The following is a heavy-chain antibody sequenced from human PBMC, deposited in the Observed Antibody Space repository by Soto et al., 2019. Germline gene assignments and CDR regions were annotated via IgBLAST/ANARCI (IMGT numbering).Heavy chain of an antibody. CDR1: GFTFSNYG. D-gene: IGHD4-4*01. Sequence: PGGSLRLSCAASGFTFSNYGMHWVHQAPGKGLEWVAIISYDGSTIYYADSVKGRFTISRDNSKNTLYLQLNTLRTEDTAVYYCAKPSQPYSAPYYFDYWGQGTLVTVSS. CDR3: AKPSQPYSAPYYFDY. CDR2: ISYDGSTI. J-gene: IGHJ4*02. V-gene: IGHV3-30*18.